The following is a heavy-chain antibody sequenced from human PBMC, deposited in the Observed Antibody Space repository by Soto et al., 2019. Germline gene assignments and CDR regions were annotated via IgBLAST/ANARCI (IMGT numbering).Heavy chain of an antibody. D-gene: IGHD3-3*01. CDR1: GYTFTSYG. V-gene: IGHV1-18*01. CDR3: ARESGGFWSGYFFDY. J-gene: IGHJ4*02. CDR2: ISAYNGNT. Sequence: ASVKVSCKASGYTFTSYGISCVRQAPGQGPEWMGWISAYNGNTNYAQKLQGRVTMTTDTSTSTAYMELRSLRSDDTAVYYCARESGGFWSGYFFDYWGQGTLVTVSS.